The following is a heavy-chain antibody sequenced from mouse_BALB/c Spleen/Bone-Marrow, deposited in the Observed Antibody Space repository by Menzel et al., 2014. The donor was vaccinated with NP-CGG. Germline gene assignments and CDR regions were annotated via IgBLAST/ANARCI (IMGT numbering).Heavy chain of an antibody. D-gene: IGHD1-1*01. CDR1: GFSLTSYG. CDR3: GGRSYYEGAMDY. CDR2: IWAGGST. J-gene: IGHJ4*01. V-gene: IGHV2-9*02. Sequence: QVQLQQSGPGLVAPSQSLSISCTVSGFSLTSYGVHWVRQPPGKVLEWLGVIWAGGSTNYNSALMSRLGISKENSKSQVFLKMNSLQTDDSAMYYYGGRSYYEGAMDYWGQGTSVTVSS.